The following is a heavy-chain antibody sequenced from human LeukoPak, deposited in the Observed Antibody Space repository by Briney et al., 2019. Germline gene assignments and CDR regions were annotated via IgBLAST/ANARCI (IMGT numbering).Heavy chain of an antibody. CDR3: AKVVVGAFDI. D-gene: IGHD2-15*01. V-gene: IGHV3-30*18. CDR2: ISYDGSNK. J-gene: IGHJ3*02. Sequence: GGSLRLSCAASGFTFSSYGMHRVRQAPGKGLEWVAVISYDGSNKYYADSVKGRFTISRDNSKNTLYLQMNSLRAEDTAVYYCAKVVVGAFDIWGQGTMVTVSS. CDR1: GFTFSSYG.